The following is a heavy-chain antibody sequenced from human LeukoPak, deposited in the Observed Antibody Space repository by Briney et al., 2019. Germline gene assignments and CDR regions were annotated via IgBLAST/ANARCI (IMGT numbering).Heavy chain of an antibody. V-gene: IGHV3-21*06. CDR1: GFTFSGYS. CDR3: AREAWFGELLRFDP. Sequence: GGSLRLSCAASGFTFSGYSMNWVRQAPGKGLEWVSSISSSSSYIYYADSVKGRFTISRDNPRNSLFLQMDSLRAEDTAVYYCAREAWFGELLRFDPWGQGTLVTVSS. CDR2: ISSSSSYI. J-gene: IGHJ5*02. D-gene: IGHD3-10*01.